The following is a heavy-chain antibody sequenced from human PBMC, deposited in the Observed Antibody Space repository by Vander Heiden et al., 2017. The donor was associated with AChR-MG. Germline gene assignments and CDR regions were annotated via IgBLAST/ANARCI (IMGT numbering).Heavy chain of an antibody. Sequence: EVQLLESGGGLVQPGGSLRLACAASGFTFSTYAMSWVRQVPGKGLEWVSAISGSGGSTYYADSVKGRFTISRDNSKNTLYLQMNSLRAEDTAVYYCAKDNDLWFGDFDDAFDIWGQGTMVTVSS. V-gene: IGHV3-23*01. D-gene: IGHD3-10*01. CDR2: ISGSGGST. J-gene: IGHJ3*02. CDR1: GFTFSTYA. CDR3: AKDNDLWFGDFDDAFDI.